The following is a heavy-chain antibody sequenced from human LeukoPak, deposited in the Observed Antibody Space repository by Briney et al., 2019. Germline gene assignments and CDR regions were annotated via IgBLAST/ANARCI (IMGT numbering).Heavy chain of an antibody. Sequence: SETLSLTCAVYGGSFSGYYWSWIRQPPGKGLEWIGEINHSGSTNYNPSLKSRVTISVDTSKNQFSLKLSSVTAADTAVYYCARVEVIGSTRYFDYWGQGAMVSVSS. CDR3: ARVEVIGSTRYFDY. V-gene: IGHV4-34*01. CDR2: INHSGST. CDR1: GGSFSGYY. D-gene: IGHD3-16*02. J-gene: IGHJ4*02.